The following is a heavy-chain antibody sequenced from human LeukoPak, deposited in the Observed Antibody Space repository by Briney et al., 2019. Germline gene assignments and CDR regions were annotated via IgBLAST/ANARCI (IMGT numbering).Heavy chain of an antibody. V-gene: IGHV3-48*03. J-gene: IGHJ3*01. CDR1: GFTFSSYE. CDR2: ISSSGSTI. Sequence: GGSLRLSCAASGFTFSSYEMNWVRQAPGKGLEWVSYISSSGSTIYYADSVKGRFTISRDNAKNSLYLQMNSLRAEDTAVYYCAXXXXXYXXXXWGQGTXVTVSS. CDR3: AXXXXXYXXXX.